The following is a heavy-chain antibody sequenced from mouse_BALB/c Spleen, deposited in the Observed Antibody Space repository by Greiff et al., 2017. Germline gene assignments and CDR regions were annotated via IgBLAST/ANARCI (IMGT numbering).Heavy chain of an antibody. J-gene: IGHJ4*01. Sequence: EVQLQQTGPELVKPGASVKISCKASGYSFTDYIMLWVKQSHGKSLEWIGNINPYYGSTSYNLKFKGKATLTVDKSSSTAYMQLNSLTSEDSAVYYCARGDYYGSAFYAMDYWGQGTSVTVSS. CDR2: INPYYGST. CDR3: ARGDYYGSAFYAMDY. V-gene: IGHV1-39*01. D-gene: IGHD1-1*01. CDR1: GYSFTDYI.